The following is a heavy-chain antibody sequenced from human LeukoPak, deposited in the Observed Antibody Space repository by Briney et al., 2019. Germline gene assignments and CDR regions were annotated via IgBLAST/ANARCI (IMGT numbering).Heavy chain of an antibody. CDR2: MNPNSGNT. CDR1: GYTFTSYG. CDR3: ARGAMGATNLDY. Sequence: ASVKVSCKASGYTFTSYGINWVRQATGQGLEWMGWMNPNSGNTGYAQKFQGRVTMTRNTSISTAYMELSSLRSEDTAVYYCARGAMGATNLDYWGQGTLVTVSS. J-gene: IGHJ4*02. D-gene: IGHD1-26*01. V-gene: IGHV1-8*02.